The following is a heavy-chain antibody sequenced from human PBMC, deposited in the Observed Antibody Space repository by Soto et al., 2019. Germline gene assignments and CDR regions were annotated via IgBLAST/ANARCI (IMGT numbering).Heavy chain of an antibody. J-gene: IGHJ4*02. Sequence: GASVKVSCKASGYTFTSYAMHWVRQAPGQRLEWMGWINAGNGNTKYSQKFQGRVTITRDTSASTAYMELSSLRSEDTAVYYCARDRGYMTTVTDFDYWGQGTLVTVSS. CDR3: ARDRGYMTTVTDFDY. D-gene: IGHD4-4*01. CDR1: GYTFTSYA. CDR2: INAGNGNT. V-gene: IGHV1-3*01.